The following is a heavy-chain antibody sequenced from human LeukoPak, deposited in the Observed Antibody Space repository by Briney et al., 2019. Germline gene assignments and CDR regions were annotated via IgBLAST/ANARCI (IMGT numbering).Heavy chain of an antibody. CDR3: VGGIGWLPDY. D-gene: IGHD6-19*01. CDR1: GLTFSAYW. Sequence: GGSLRLSCAASGLTFSAYWGNWVRQAPGKGLEWVANIEQDGSEKNYVDSVKGRFTISRDDGANSLYLQMNNLRVEDTGVYYCVGGIGWLPDYWGQGTLVTVSS. J-gene: IGHJ4*02. V-gene: IGHV3-7*01. CDR2: IEQDGSEK.